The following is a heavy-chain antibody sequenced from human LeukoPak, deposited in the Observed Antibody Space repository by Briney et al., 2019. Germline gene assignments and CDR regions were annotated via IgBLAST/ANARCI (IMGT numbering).Heavy chain of an antibody. V-gene: IGHV4-59*12. J-gene: IGHJ4*02. CDR1: GGSISSYY. D-gene: IGHD3-22*01. CDR2: IYYSGST. CDR3: AREFSMRYYDSSGYYLDY. Sequence: SETLSLTCTVSGGSISSYYWSWIRQPPGKGLEWIGYIYYSGSTNHNPSLKSRVTISVDTSKNQFSLKLSSVTAADTAVYYCAREFSMRYYDSSGYYLDYWGQGTLVTVSS.